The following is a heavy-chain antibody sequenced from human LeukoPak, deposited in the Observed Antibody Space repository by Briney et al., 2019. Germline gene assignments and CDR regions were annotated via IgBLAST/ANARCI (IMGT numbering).Heavy chain of an antibody. D-gene: IGHD3-10*01. Sequence: SETLSLTCTVSGGSISSDYWQWIRQPPGKGLEWVGYIYNSGNNHYNSSLKSRVTISIDTSKNQFSLKLASVTAADTAVYYCVTRGYWGQGTLVAVSS. CDR2: IYNSGNN. J-gene: IGHJ4*02. CDR1: GGSISSDY. CDR3: VTRGY. V-gene: IGHV4-59*08.